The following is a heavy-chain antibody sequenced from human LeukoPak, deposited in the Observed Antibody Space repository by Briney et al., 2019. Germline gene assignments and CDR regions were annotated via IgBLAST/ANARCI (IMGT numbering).Heavy chain of an antibody. D-gene: IGHD1-26*01. J-gene: IGHJ4*02. V-gene: IGHV6-1*01. CDR2: TYYRSKWYS. CDR1: GDSVSGNSAS. CDR3: ARDVGSNFDY. Sequence: SQTLSLTCAISGDSVSGNSASWNWIRQSPSRGLEWLGRTYYRSKWYSDFAVSVKRRITINPDISKNQFTLQLNAVTPEDTAVYLCARDVGSNFDYWGQGTLVTVSS.